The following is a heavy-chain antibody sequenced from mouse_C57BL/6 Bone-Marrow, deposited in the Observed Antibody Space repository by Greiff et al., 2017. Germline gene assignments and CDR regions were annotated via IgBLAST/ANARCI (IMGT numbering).Heavy chain of an antibody. CDR1: GYTFTSYW. J-gene: IGHJ2*01. CDR2: IYPGSGST. Sequence: QVQLQQPGAELVKPGASVKMSCKASGYTFTSYWITWVKQRPGQGLEWTGDIYPGSGSTNYNEKFKSKATLTVDTSSSTAYMPLSSLTSEDYAVYYCATRWLLPFFDYWGQGTTLTVSS. CDR3: ATRWLLPFFDY. D-gene: IGHD2-3*01. V-gene: IGHV1-55*01.